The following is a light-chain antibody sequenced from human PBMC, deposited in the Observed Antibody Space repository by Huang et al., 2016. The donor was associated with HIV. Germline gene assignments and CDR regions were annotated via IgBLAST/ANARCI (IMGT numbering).Light chain of an antibody. CDR1: QTISRD. J-gene: IGKJ1*01. Sequence: EIVMTQSPATLSVSPGEGATLSCRASQTISRDLAWYQQRPGQAPRLLIYGASIRATGIPARFSGSGSGTEFTLTISSLQSEDFAVYYCQHHYSWPPWTFGQGTKVDIK. CDR2: GAS. V-gene: IGKV3-15*01. CDR3: QHHYSWPPWT.